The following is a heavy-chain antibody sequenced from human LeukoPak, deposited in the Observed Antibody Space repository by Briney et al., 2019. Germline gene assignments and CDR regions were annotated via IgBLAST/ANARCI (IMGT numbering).Heavy chain of an antibody. CDR1: GYTFTGYY. CDR2: INPNSGAT. V-gene: IGHV1-2*02. CDR3: ARDHGDYVQYNWFDP. J-gene: IGHJ5*02. Sequence: ASVKVSCKASGYTFTGYYMHWVRQAPGQGLEWLGWINPNSGATKYAQKFQGRVTMTRDTAIRTAYMQLSGLRADDTAVYYCARDHGDYVQYNWFDPWGQGTLVTVSS. D-gene: IGHD4-17*01.